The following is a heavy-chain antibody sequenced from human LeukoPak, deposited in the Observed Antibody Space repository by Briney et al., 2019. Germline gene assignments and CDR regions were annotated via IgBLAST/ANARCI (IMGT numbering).Heavy chain of an antibody. CDR3: ASWGDLGSSDY. V-gene: IGHV1-18*01. D-gene: IGHD1-26*01. Sequence: VASVKVSCKASGYTFSSYGISWVRQAPGQGLEWMGWISSYNGNTDYAQKLQGRLTMTTDTSTSTAYMELRSLGSDDTAVYYCASWGDLGSSDYWGQGTLVTVSS. CDR2: ISSYNGNT. CDR1: GYTFSSYG. J-gene: IGHJ4*02.